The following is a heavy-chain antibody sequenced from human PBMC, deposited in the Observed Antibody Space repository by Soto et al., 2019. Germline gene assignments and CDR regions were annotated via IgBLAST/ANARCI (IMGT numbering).Heavy chain of an antibody. CDR3: SRTQYLRDLYSY. Sequence: SEKLCLTYTVSGGSISRGGYYGCWIRQPPGKGLEWIGSVYYNGNTYYNPSLKGRVTISVDTSKNQFSLELSSVTAADAAMYYCSRTQYLRDLYSYCGQGSLVTVSS. CDR1: GGSISRGGYY. CDR2: VYYNGNT. J-gene: IGHJ4*02. D-gene: IGHD2-2*01. V-gene: IGHV4-39*01.